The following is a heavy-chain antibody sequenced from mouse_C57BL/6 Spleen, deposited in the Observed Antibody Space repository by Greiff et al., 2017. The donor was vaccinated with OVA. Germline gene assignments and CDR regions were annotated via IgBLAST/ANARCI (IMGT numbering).Heavy chain of an antibody. Sequence: QVQLQQPGAELVKPGASVKLSCKASGYTFTSYWMQWVKQRPGQGLEWIGEIDPSDSYTNYNQKFKGKATLTVDTSSSTAYMQLSSLTSEDSAVYYCARKSNYEGDYWGQGTTLTVSS. D-gene: IGHD2-5*01. CDR3: ARKSNYEGDY. J-gene: IGHJ2*01. CDR2: IDPSDSYT. CDR1: GYTFTSYW. V-gene: IGHV1-50*01.